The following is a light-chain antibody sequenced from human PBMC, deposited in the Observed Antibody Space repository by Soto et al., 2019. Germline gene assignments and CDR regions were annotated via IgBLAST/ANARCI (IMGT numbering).Light chain of an antibody. V-gene: IGKV3-20*01. J-gene: IGKJ2*01. CDR1: QSVSSSY. CDR2: GAS. CDR3: KQYRSSPYT. Sequence: EIVLTQSPGTLSLSPGERATLSCRASQSVSSSYLAWYQQKPGQAHRLLIYGASSMATGIPDRFSGSGSGLDFTLTSSRLEPEDFGVYYWKQYRSSPYTVGQGTKLEIK.